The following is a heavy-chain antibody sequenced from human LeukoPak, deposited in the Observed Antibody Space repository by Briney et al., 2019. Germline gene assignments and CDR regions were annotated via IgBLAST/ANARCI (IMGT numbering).Heavy chain of an antibody. D-gene: IGHD3-22*01. Sequence: PSETLSLTCTVSGGSISSSNYYWGWIRQPPGKRLEWIGSIYYSGSTYYNPSLKSRVTISVDTSKNQFSLKLSSVTAADTAVFYCASGTWGFYDTTVGVYWGQGTLVTVSS. V-gene: IGHV4-39*07. CDR2: IYYSGST. CDR1: GGSISSSNYY. J-gene: IGHJ4*02. CDR3: ASGTWGFYDTTVGVY.